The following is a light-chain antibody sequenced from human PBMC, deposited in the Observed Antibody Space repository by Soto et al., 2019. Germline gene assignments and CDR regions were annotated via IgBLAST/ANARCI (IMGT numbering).Light chain of an antibody. CDR1: SSDVGGYNY. J-gene: IGLJ1*01. V-gene: IGLV2-14*01. CDR3: SSSTSSSTRLYV. Sequence: QSVLTKPASASGSPGQSIAISCTGTSSDVGGYNYVSWYQQHPGKAPKLMIYEVSNRPSGVSNRFSGSKSGDTASLTISGLQAEDKADYYCSSSTSSSTRLYVFGTGTKLTVL. CDR2: EVS.